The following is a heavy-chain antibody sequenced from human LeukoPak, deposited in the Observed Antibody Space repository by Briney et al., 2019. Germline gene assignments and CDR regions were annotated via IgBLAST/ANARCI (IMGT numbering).Heavy chain of an antibody. Sequence: PSETLSLTCTVSGGSISSYYWSWIRQPPGKGLEWIGYIYYSGSTNYNPSLKSRVTISVDTSKNQFSVKLSSVTAADTAVYYCARGVVAAPQTFDYWGQGTLVTVSS. D-gene: IGHD2-15*01. CDR1: GGSISSYY. CDR3: ARGVVAAPQTFDY. J-gene: IGHJ4*02. CDR2: IYYSGST. V-gene: IGHV4-59*01.